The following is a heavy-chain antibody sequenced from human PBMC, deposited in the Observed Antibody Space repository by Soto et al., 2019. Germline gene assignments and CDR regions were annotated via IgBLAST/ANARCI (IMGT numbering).Heavy chain of an antibody. V-gene: IGHV1-69*06. J-gene: IGHJ6*02. D-gene: IGHD1-20*01. CDR3: ARGGRYPKSSSYYGMDV. CDR1: GGTFSTYS. CDR2: SPPIFGTS. Sequence: QVQLVQSGAEVKKPGSSVKVSCKASGGTFSTYSISWVRQAPGQGLEWMGGSPPIFGTSKYAQNFQGRDTITADKSTSTAYMGLSSLRSDDTAVYYCARGGRYPKSSSYYGMDVWGQGTTVTVSS.